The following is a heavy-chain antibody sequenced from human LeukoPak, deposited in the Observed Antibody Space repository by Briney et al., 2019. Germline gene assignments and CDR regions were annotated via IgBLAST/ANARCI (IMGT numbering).Heavy chain of an antibody. CDR2: IYNSGST. D-gene: IGHD2-15*01. V-gene: IGHV4-39*01. CDR3: ARGMVVAATPNWFDP. CDR1: GGSISSSSYY. J-gene: IGHJ5*02. Sequence: SKTLSLTCTVSGGSISSSSYYWGWIRQPPGKGLEWIGSIYNSGSTYYNPSLKSRVTISVDTSKNQFSLKLSSVTAADTAVYYCARGMVVAATPNWFDPWGQGTLVTVSS.